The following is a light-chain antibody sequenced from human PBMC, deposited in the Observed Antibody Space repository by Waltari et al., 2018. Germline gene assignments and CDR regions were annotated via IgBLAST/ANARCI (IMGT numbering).Light chain of an antibody. CDR2: GAS. J-gene: IGKJ1*01. Sequence: EIVLTQSPGTLSLSPGERATLSCRASQSLSRALARYQQKPGQSPRLLIYGASTRATGIPDRFSGSGSGTDFSLTISRLEPDDFAVYYCQHYVRLPATFGQGTTVEI. V-gene: IGKV3-20*01. CDR1: QSLSRA. CDR3: QHYVRLPAT.